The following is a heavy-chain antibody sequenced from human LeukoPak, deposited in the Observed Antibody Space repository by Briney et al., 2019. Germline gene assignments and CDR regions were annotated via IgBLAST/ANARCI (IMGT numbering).Heavy chain of an antibody. CDR2: ISSSGSSI. CDR3: ARSWIQLWLNYYYGMDV. J-gene: IGHJ6*02. CDR1: GFTFSDYY. V-gene: IGHV3-11*01. Sequence: GGSPRLSCAASGFTFSDYYMSWIRQAPGKGLEWVSYISSSGSSIYYADSVKGRFTISRDNAKNSLYLQMNSLRAEDTAVYYCARSWIQLWLNYYYGMDVWGQGTTVTVSS. D-gene: IGHD5-18*01.